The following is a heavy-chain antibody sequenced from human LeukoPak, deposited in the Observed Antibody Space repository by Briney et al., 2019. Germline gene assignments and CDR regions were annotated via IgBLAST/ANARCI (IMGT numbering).Heavy chain of an antibody. Sequence: SVKVSCKASGGTFSSYAISWVRQAPGQGLEWMGGIIPIFGTANYAQKFQGRVTITADESTSTAYMELSSLRSEDTAVYYCARPSSSWYWFDPWGQGTLVTVSS. D-gene: IGHD6-13*01. CDR1: GGTFSSYA. CDR2: IIPIFGTA. J-gene: IGHJ5*02. CDR3: ARPSSSWYWFDP. V-gene: IGHV1-69*13.